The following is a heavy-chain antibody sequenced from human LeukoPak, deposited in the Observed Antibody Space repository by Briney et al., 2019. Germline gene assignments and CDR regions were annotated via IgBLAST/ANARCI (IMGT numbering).Heavy chain of an antibody. V-gene: IGHV3-7*01. CDR2: IKQDGSEK. J-gene: IGHJ4*02. Sequence: PGGSLRLSCAASGFTFSSYWMSWVRQAPGKGLEWVANIKQDGSEKYYVDSVKGRFTISRDNAKNSLYLQMNSLRAEDTAVYYCAKVAVVDPFDYWGQGTLVTVSS. CDR3: AKVAVVDPFDY. CDR1: GFTFSSYW. D-gene: IGHD2-15*01.